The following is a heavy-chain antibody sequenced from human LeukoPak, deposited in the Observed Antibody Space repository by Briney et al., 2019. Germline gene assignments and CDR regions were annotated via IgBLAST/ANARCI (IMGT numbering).Heavy chain of an antibody. V-gene: IGHV1-18*01. CDR3: ARDARYRATTAFGY. CDR2: ISAYNGNT. D-gene: IGHD3-16*02. J-gene: IGHJ4*02. CDR1: GYTFTSYG. Sequence: ASVTVSCKASGYTFTSYGISGVRPAPGQEVEGMGCISAYNGNTNYAQKLQGRVTMTTDTSTSTAYMELRSLRSDDTAVYYCARDARYRATTAFGYWGQGTLVTVSS.